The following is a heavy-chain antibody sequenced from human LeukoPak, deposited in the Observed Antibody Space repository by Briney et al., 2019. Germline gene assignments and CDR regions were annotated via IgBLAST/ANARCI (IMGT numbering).Heavy chain of an antibody. V-gene: IGHV3-23*01. J-gene: IGHJ4*02. CDR1: GFTFSTYA. D-gene: IGHD6-19*01. CDR2: VSSGAAT. CDR3: AKPFTQTPYAIGWYTCDS. Sequence: GGSLRLSCAASGFTFSTYAMTWARQAPGKGLEWVSGVSSGAATYYADSVKGRFTISRDNSRSTLYLHMNSLRADDTAVYYCAKPFTQTPYAIGWYTCDSWGQGTLVTVSS.